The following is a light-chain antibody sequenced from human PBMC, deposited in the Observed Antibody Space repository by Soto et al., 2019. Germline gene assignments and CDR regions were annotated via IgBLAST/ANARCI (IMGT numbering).Light chain of an antibody. CDR3: QQYFTTPLT. V-gene: IGKV4-1*01. CDR2: WAS. J-gene: IGKJ4*01. CDR1: QSVLSISNNANY. Sequence: DIVMTQSPDSLAVSLGERATINCRSSQSVLSISNNANYLAWYQQKPGQSPRLLVSWASTRESGVPDRFSGRGSVSDFTLTISSLQAEDVAVYFCQQYFTTPLTFGGGTKVEIK.